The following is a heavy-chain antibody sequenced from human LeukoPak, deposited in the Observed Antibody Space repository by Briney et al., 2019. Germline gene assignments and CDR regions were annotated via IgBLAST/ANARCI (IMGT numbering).Heavy chain of an antibody. J-gene: IGHJ4*02. V-gene: IGHV3-21*01. D-gene: IGHD3-10*01. Sequence: PGGSLRLSCAASGFTFSSYSMNWVRQAPGKGLEWVSSISSSSSYIYYAGSVKGRFTISRDNAKNSLYLQMNSLRAEDTAVYYCAPGGGFGGFDYWGQGTLVTVSS. CDR1: GFTFSSYS. CDR3: APGGGFGGFDY. CDR2: ISSSSSYI.